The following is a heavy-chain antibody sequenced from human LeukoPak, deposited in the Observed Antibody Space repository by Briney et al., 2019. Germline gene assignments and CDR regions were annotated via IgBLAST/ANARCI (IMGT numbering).Heavy chain of an antibody. V-gene: IGHV3-21*05. CDR3: ARDMGRENLGATTGVDY. CDR1: GFTFSSYS. D-gene: IGHD1-26*01. CDR2: IISSSSYI. J-gene: IGHJ4*02. Sequence: SGGSLRLSCAASGFTFSSYSMNWVRQAPGKGLEWVSYIISSSSYIYYADSVKGRFTISRDNAKNSLYLQMNSLRAEDTAVYYCARDMGRENLGATTGVDYWGQGTLVTVSS.